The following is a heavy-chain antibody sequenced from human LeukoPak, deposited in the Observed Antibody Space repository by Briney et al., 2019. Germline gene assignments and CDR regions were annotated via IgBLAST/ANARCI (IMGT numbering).Heavy chain of an antibody. V-gene: IGHV3-30*03. D-gene: IGHD3-3*01. J-gene: IGHJ4*02. CDR1: IFTFSSYG. CDR3: AAIGGFWSGSESSLTF. CDR2: ISYDGSNK. Sequence: GGSLRLSCAASIFTFSSYGMHGVRQAPGKGLEWVAVISYDGSNKYYADSVKGRFTISRDNSKNTLYLQMNSLIAEDTAVYYCAAIGGFWSGSESSLTFWGQGTLVTVSS.